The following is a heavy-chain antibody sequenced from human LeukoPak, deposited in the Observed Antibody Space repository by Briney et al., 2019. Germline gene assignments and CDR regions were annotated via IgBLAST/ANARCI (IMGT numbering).Heavy chain of an antibody. V-gene: IGHV5-51*01. CDR1: GYSFTSYW. J-gene: IGHJ3*02. D-gene: IGHD3-3*01. CDR3: AIAGGDFWSGENAFDI. CDR2: IYPGDSDT. Sequence: GESLEISCKGSGYSFTSYWIGWVRQMPGKGLEWMGIIYPGDSDTRYSPSFQGQVTISADKSISTAYLQWSSLKASDTAMYYCAIAGGDFWSGENAFDIWGQGTMVTVSS.